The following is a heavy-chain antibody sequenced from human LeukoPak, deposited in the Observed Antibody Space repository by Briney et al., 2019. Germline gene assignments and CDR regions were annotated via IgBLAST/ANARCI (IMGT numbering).Heavy chain of an antibody. V-gene: IGHV1-2*06. CDR2: INPNSGGT. J-gene: IGHJ4*02. D-gene: IGHD3-16*02. CDR1: GYTFTGYY. Sequence: ASVKVSCKASGYTFTGYYMHWVRLAPGQGLEWMGRINPNSGGTNYAQKFQGRVTMTRDTSISTAYMELSRLRYDDTAVYYCARDKYYDYVWGSYRPDYWGQGTLVTVSS. CDR3: ARDKYYDYVWGSYRPDY.